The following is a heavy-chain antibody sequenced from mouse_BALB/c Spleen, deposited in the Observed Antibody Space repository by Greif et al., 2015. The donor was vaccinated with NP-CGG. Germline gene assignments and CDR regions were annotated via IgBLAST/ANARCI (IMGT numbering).Heavy chain of an antibody. CDR1: GYTFSSYW. Sequence: QVQLQQSGAELMKPGASVKISCKATGYTFSSYWIEWVKQRPGHGLEWIGEILPGSGSTNYNEKFKGKATFTADTSSNTAYMQLSSLTSEDSAVYYCARRIYSLLRLLHAMDYWGQGTSVTVSS. CDR2: ILPGSGST. D-gene: IGHD1-2*01. V-gene: IGHV1-9*01. J-gene: IGHJ4*01. CDR3: ARRIYSLLRLLHAMDY.